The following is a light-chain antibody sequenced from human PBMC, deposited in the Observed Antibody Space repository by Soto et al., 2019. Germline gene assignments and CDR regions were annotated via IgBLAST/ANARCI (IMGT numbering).Light chain of an antibody. Sequence: PGERAALSCRASQSVSSRNLAWYQQKPGQAPRLLIYGASSRATGIPDRFSGSGSGTDFTLTVSRLEPEDFAVYYCHQYGSSPLTFGGGTKVEIK. CDR1: QSVSSRN. CDR2: GAS. V-gene: IGKV3-20*01. J-gene: IGKJ4*01. CDR3: HQYGSSPLT.